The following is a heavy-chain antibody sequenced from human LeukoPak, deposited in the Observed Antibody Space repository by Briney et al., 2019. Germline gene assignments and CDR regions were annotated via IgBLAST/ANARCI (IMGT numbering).Heavy chain of an antibody. J-gene: IGHJ4*02. CDR3: ATDRQDSSGEYV. V-gene: IGHV1-24*01. D-gene: IGHD3-22*01. Sequence: ASVKVSCKVSGYTLTELSMHWVRQAPGKGLEWMGGFGPEDGETIYAQKFQGRVTMTEDTSTDTAYMELSSLRSEDTAVYYCATDRQDSSGEYVWGQGTLVTVSS. CDR1: GYTLTELS. CDR2: FGPEDGET.